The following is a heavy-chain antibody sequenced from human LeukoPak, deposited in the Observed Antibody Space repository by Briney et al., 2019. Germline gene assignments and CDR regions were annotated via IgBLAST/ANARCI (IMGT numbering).Heavy chain of an antibody. CDR3: ARDGSGYDSYYYYGMDV. J-gene: IGHJ6*02. CDR1: GYTFTSYG. D-gene: IGHD5-12*01. Sequence: ASVKVSCKASGYTFTSYGISWVRQAPGQGLEWMGWISAYNGNTNYAQKLQGRVTMTTDTSTSTAYMELRSLRSDDTAAYYCARDGSGYDSYYYYGMDVWGQGTTVTVSS. V-gene: IGHV1-18*01. CDR2: ISAYNGNT.